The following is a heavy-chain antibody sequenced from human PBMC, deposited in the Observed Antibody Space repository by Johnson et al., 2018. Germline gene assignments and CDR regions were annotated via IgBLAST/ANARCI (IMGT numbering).Heavy chain of an antibody. CDR2: ISPSGTYI. CDR1: GFTLSDYH. CDR3: ARPVGTTTPTRELEY. D-gene: IGHD1-26*01. J-gene: IGHJ4*02. Sequence: QVQLQESGGALVKPGGSLRLSCEASGFTLSDYHMSWIRQAPGRGPEWVSYISPSGTYIYYADSVKGRFTTSSDNAKNALYLQMNSLRAEDTAVYFCARPVGTTTPTRELEYWGQGTLVTVSS. V-gene: IGHV3-11*04.